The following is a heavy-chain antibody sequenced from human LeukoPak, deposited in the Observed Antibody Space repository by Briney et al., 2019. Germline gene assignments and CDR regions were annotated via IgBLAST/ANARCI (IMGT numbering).Heavy chain of an antibody. J-gene: IGHJ4*02. CDR3: ARTHGTLTGTGFDY. D-gene: IGHD1-20*01. Sequence: PGGSLRLSCAASGFTFSSYTMNWVRQAPGKGLEWVSSISSSSRSIFYADSVRGRFTTSRDDAKNSLFLQMNSLRAEDTAVYYCARTHGTLTGTGFDYWGRGTLVTVSS. CDR1: GFTFSSYT. CDR2: ISSSSRSI. V-gene: IGHV3-21*01.